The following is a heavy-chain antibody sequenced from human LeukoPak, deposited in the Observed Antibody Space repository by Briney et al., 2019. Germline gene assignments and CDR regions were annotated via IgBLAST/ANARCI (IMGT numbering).Heavy chain of an antibody. Sequence: SDPLTLPCTVSVGLHSSRRYHGGWIRKPPGKGLEWIGCIYYSGSTYYNPSLKSRVTISVDTSKNQFSLKLSSVTAADTAVYYCARGSYGDYIWFDPWGQGTLVTVSS. CDR1: VGLHSSRRYH. V-gene: IGHV4-39*01. D-gene: IGHD4-17*01. J-gene: IGHJ5*02. CDR3: ARGSYGDYIWFDP. CDR2: IYYSGST.